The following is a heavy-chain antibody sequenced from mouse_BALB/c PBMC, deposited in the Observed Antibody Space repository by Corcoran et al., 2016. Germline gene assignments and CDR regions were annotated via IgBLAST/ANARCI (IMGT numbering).Heavy chain of an antibody. V-gene: IGHV14-3*02. Sequence: DQLQQSGAELVKPGASVKLSCTASGFNIKDTYMHWVKQRPEQRLEWIGRIDPANGNTKYDPKFQGKATITADTSSNTAYLQLSSLTSEDTAVYYCARSARATGPWFAYWGQGTLVTVSA. J-gene: IGHJ3*01. D-gene: IGHD3-1*01. CDR3: ARSARATGPWFAY. CDR2: IDPANGNT. CDR1: GFNIKDTY.